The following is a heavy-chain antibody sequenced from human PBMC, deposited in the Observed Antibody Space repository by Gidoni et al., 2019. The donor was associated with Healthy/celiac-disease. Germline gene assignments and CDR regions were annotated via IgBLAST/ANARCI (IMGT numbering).Heavy chain of an antibody. CDR3: ARDPPPYPDY. V-gene: IGHV3-48*01. CDR2: ISSSSSTI. Sequence: EVQLVESGGGLVQPGGSLRLSCAASGFPFSSYPMNWVRQAPGEGVGWVSYISSSSSTIYYADSVKGRFTISRDNAKNSLYLQMNSLRAEDTAVYYCARDPPPYPDYWGQGTLVTVSS. CDR1: GFPFSSYP. J-gene: IGHJ4*02.